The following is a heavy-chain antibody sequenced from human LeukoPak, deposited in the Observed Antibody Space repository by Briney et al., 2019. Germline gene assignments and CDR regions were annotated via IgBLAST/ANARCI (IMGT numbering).Heavy chain of an antibody. D-gene: IGHD3-3*01. CDR1: GGSISSSSYY. Sequence: SETLSLTCTVSGGSISSSSYYWGWIRQPPGKGREWIGSIYYSGSTYYNPSLKSRVTISVDTSKNQFSLKLSSVTAADTAVYYCARRPETLNSYYDFWSGYYRGVDAFDIWGQGTMVTVSS. V-gene: IGHV4-39*01. CDR2: IYYSGST. J-gene: IGHJ3*02. CDR3: ARRPETLNSYYDFWSGYYRGVDAFDI.